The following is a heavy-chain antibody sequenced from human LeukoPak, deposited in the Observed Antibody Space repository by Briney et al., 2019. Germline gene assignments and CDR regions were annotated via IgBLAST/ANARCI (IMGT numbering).Heavy chain of an antibody. Sequence: PGGSLRLSCAASGFTFSGFAMSWIRQAPGKGLEWVSSISGSGGSTYYADSVKGRFTISRDNSKNTLYLQMNSLRAEDTAVYYCATQKRYYDSSGYYYFDYWGQGTLVTVSS. CDR1: GFTFSGFA. J-gene: IGHJ4*02. V-gene: IGHV3-23*01. CDR2: ISGSGGST. D-gene: IGHD3-22*01. CDR3: ATQKRYYDSSGYYYFDY.